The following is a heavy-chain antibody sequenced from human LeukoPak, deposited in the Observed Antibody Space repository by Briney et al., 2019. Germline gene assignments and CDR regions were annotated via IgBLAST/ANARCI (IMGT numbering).Heavy chain of an antibody. V-gene: IGHV4-59*08. D-gene: IGHD3-22*01. CDR2: IYYSGST. CDR1: GGSISSYY. CDR3: ARGGRYYDSSPNY. Sequence: SETPSLTCTVSGGSISSYYWSWIRQPPGKGLEWIGYIYYSGSTNYNPSLKSRVTISVDTSKNQFSLKLSSVTAADTAVYYCARGGRYYDSSPNYWGQGTLVTVSS. J-gene: IGHJ4*02.